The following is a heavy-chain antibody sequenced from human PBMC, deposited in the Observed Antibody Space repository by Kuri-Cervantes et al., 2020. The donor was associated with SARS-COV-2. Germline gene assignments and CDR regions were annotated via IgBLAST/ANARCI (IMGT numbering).Heavy chain of an antibody. J-gene: IGHJ3*02. V-gene: IGHV1-2*02. Sequence: GGSLRLSCKASGYTFTGYYMHWVRQAPGQGLEWMGWINPNSGGTNYAQKFQGRVTMTRDTSISTAYMELSRLRSDDTAVYYCARDRTNWGSFRDAFDIWGQGTMVPSPQ. CDR1: GYTFTGYY. CDR2: INPNSGGT. D-gene: IGHD7-27*01. CDR3: ARDRTNWGSFRDAFDI.